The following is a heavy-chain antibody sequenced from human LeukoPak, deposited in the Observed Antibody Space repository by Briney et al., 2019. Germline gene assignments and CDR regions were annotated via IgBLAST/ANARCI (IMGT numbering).Heavy chain of an antibody. V-gene: IGHV3-11*01. Sequence: GGSLRLSCAASGFTFSDYYMSWIRQAPGKGLEWVSYISSSGSTIYYADSVKGRFTISGDNAKNSLYLQMNSLRAEDTAVYYCARDTYYDFWSGYFELDYWGQGTLVTVSS. CDR3: ARDTYYDFWSGYFELDY. J-gene: IGHJ4*02. CDR1: GFTFSDYY. CDR2: ISSSGSTI. D-gene: IGHD3-3*01.